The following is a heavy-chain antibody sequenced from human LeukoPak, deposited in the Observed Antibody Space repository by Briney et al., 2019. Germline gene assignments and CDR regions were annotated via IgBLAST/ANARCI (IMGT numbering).Heavy chain of an antibody. Sequence: AGGSLRLSCAASGFTFSSYAMHWVRQAPGKGLEWVAVISYDGSNKYYADSVKGRFTISRDNSKNTLYLQMNSLRAEDTAVYYCARDIVPAALYYGMDVWGQGTTVTVSS. CDR1: GFTFSSYA. D-gene: IGHD2-2*01. J-gene: IGHJ6*02. CDR2: ISYDGSNK. V-gene: IGHV3-30-3*01. CDR3: ARDIVPAALYYGMDV.